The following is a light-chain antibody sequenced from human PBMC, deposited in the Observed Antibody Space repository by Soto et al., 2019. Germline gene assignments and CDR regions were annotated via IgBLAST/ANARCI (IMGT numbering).Light chain of an antibody. CDR3: QPYNNWPLT. CDR2: SAF. J-gene: IGKJ4*01. V-gene: IGKV3-15*01. CDR1: QSISNN. Sequence: EIVLTQSPATMSLSPGERATLSCRASQSISNNLAWYQQKPGQAPRLVIYSAFTRATGIPARFSGSGSGTEFTLTISSLQSEDFAVYYCQPYNNWPLTFGGGTKV.